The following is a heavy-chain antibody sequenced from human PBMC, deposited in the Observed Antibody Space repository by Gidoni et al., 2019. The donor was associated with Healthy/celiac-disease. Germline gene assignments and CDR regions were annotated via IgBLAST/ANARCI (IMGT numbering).Heavy chain of an antibody. J-gene: IGHJ4*02. CDR1: GFTCSSYW. D-gene: IGHD5-12*01. CDR2: IKQDGSEK. CDR3: ARGWGYSGYDTFDY. V-gene: IGHV3-7*03. Sequence: EVQLVESGGGLVQPGGSLRLSGAAAGFTCSSYWMSWVRQAPGKGLEWVAHIKQDGSEKYYVDSVKGRFTISRDNAKNSLYLQMNSLRAEDTAVYYCARGWGYSGYDTFDYWGQGTLVTVSS.